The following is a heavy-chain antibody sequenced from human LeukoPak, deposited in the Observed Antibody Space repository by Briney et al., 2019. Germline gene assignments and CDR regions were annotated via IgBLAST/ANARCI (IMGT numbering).Heavy chain of an antibody. CDR2: IYPGDSDT. J-gene: IGHJ4*02. Sequence: GESLKISCNSSGYIYTSYWIGRVRQMPGKGLEWMGIIYPGDSDTRYSPSFQGQVTISADKSISTAYLQWSSLKASDTAMYYCARLDDSSGYPDDYWGQGTLVTVSS. V-gene: IGHV5-51*01. CDR3: ARLDDSSGYPDDY. D-gene: IGHD3-22*01. CDR1: GYIYTSYW.